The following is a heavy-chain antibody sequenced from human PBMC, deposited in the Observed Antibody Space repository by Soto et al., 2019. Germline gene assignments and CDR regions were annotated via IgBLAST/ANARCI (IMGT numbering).Heavy chain of an antibody. V-gene: IGHV2-5*01. CDR1: GFSLTTSGVT. J-gene: IGHJ4*02. D-gene: IGHD1-1*01. CDR2: IYWNDDK. CDR3: AHSSGRKGAFDY. Sequence: QITLKESGPTLVKPTQTFTLTCTLSGFSLTTSGVTVGWIRQPPGKALEWLALIYWNDDKRYSPSLKSRLTITKDTSKNQVVLTMTNMDPVDTATYFCAHSSGRKGAFDYWGQGTLVTVSS.